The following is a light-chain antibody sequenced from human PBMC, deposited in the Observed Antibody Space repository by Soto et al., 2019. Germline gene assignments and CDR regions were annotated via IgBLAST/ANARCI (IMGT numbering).Light chain of an antibody. CDR3: QQYNSYPST. Sequence: DIQMTQSPSTLSASVGDRVTITCRASQSISSWLAWYQQKPGKAPKLLIYDASSLYSGVPSRFSGSGSGTEFTLTISSLQPDDFAPYYCQQYNSYPSTFGPGTKVYIK. V-gene: IGKV1-5*01. CDR2: DAS. CDR1: QSISSW. J-gene: IGKJ3*01.